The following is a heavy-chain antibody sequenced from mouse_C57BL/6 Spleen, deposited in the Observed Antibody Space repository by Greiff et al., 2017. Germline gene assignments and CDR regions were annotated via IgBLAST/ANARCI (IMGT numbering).Heavy chain of an antibody. V-gene: IGHV1-54*01. D-gene: IGHD1-1*01. CDR1: GYAFTNYL. J-gene: IGHJ2*01. Sequence: QVQLQQSGAELVRPGTSVKVSCKASGYAFTNYLIEWVKQRPGQGLEWIGVINPGSGGTNYNEKFKGKATLTADKSSSTAYMQLSSLTSEDSAVYFCAREYYGSPFDYRGQGTTLTVSS. CDR3: AREYYGSPFDY. CDR2: INPGSGGT.